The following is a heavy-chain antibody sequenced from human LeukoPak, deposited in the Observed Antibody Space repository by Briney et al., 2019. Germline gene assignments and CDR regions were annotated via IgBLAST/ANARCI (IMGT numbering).Heavy chain of an antibody. J-gene: IGHJ4*02. V-gene: IGHV4-31*03. CDR1: GGSISSGGYY. CDR2: IYYSGNT. Sequence: KASETLSLTCTVSGGSISSGGYYRSWIRQHPGKGLEWIGYIYYSGNTDYNPSLKSRVKISVDTSDYQFSLNLTSVTAADTAVYYCARASYAVPRGLYFDYWGQGSLVTVSS. D-gene: IGHD1-26*01. CDR3: ARASYAVPRGLYFDY.